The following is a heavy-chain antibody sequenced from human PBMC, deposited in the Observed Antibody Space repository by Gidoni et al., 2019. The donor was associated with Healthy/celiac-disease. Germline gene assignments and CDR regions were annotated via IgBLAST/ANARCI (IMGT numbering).Heavy chain of an antibody. D-gene: IGHD1-26*01. CDR1: GGSISSYY. CDR2: IYTSGST. J-gene: IGHJ4*02. CDR3: ARDPDGSYWIDY. Sequence: QVQLQESGPGLVKPSEPLSLTCTVSGGSISSYYWSWIRQPAGQGLAWIGRIYTSGSTNYNPSLKSRVTMSVDTSKNQFSLKLSSVTAADTAVYYCARDPDGSYWIDYWGQGTLVTVSS. V-gene: IGHV4-4*07.